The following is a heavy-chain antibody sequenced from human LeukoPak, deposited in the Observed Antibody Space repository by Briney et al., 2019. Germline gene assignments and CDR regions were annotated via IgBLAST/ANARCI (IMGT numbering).Heavy chain of an antibody. J-gene: IGHJ6*03. CDR1: GGSISSYY. CDR2: IYYSGST. CDR3: ARAVSWTDYYYYMDV. V-gene: IGHV4-59*01. D-gene: IGHD6-13*01. Sequence: SETLSLTCTVSGGSISSYYCSWIRQPPGKGLEWIGYIYYSGSTNYNPSLKSRVTISVDTSKNQFSLKLSSVTAADTAVYYCARAVSWTDYYYYMDVWGKGTTVTVFS.